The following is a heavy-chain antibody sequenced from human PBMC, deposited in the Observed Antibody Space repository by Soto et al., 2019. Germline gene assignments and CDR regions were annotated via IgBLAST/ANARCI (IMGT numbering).Heavy chain of an antibody. V-gene: IGHV5-51*01. CDR1: GYSFTSYW. D-gene: IGHD2-21*02. Sequence: LGASLKISCKGSGYSFTSYWIGWVRQMPGKGLEWMGIIYPGDSYTNYSPSFQGHVTISADKSTSTAYLQWSSLKASDTAMYYCARECGGDCSGMDVWGQGTTVTVSS. CDR3: ARECGGDCSGMDV. CDR2: IYPGDSYT. J-gene: IGHJ6*02.